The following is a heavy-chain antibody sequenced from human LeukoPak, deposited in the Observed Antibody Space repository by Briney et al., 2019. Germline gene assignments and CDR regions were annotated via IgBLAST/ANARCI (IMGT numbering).Heavy chain of an antibody. Sequence: PGGSLRLSCAASGFTSSSYWMSWIRQPPGKGLEWIGEINHSGSTNYNPSLKSRVTISVDTSKNQFSLKLSSVTAADTAVYYCARELRRLDSSSPGWFDPWGQGTLVTVSS. CDR3: ARELRRLDSSSPGWFDP. J-gene: IGHJ5*02. V-gene: IGHV4-34*01. D-gene: IGHD6-6*01. CDR2: INHSGST. CDR1: GFTSSSYW.